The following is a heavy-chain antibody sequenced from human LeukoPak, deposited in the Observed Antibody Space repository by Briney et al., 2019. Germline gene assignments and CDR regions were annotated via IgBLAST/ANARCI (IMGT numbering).Heavy chain of an antibody. CDR3: AKLGGYDILTGDAFDI. CDR1: GYNFATYW. J-gene: IGHJ3*02. Sequence: GESLQISCKGSGYNFATYWIVWVRQMPGKGLEWMGVIYPGDSDTKYSPSFQGQVTISADKSITTAYLQWSSLKASDTAMYYCAKLGGYDILTGDAFDIRGQGTMVTVSS. V-gene: IGHV5-51*01. CDR2: IYPGDSDT. D-gene: IGHD3-9*01.